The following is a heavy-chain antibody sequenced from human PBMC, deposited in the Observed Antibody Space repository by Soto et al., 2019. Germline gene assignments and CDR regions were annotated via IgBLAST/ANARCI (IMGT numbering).Heavy chain of an antibody. D-gene: IGHD5-18*01. CDR3: ARRDSGYIHGPPHYYYGLDV. CDR1: GGSISSGGYY. V-gene: IGHV4-31*03. J-gene: IGHJ6*02. CDR2: IDYSGST. Sequence: QVQLQASGPGLVKPSQTLSLTCSVSGGSISSGGYYWCWVRQHPGKGLEWIGYIDYSGSTNYNPSLKSRLSMSVDTSKNHFSLQLTSVTAADTAVYYCARRDSGYIHGPPHYYYGLDVWGQGTTVTVSS.